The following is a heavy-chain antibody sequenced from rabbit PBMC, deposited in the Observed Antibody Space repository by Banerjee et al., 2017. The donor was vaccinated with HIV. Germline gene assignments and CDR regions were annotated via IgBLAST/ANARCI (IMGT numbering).Heavy chain of an antibody. V-gene: IGHV1S45*01. D-gene: IGHD6-1*01. J-gene: IGHJ4*01. Sequence: QEQLEESGGGLVKPEGSLTLTCKASGFDLSSNYYMCWVRQAPGKGLEWIACIYAGSSGMAYYASWAKGRFTITETSSTAVTLQMTSLTAADTATYFCASSVGYAYAAFGLWGPGTLVTVS. CDR3: ASSVGYAYAAFGL. CDR1: GFDLSSNYY. CDR2: IYAGSSGMA.